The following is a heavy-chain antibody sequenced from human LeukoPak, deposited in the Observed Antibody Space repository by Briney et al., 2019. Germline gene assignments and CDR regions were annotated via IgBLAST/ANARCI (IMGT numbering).Heavy chain of an antibody. CDR1: GFTFSSYG. J-gene: IGHJ4*02. V-gene: IGHV3-30*18. CDR3: AKDLVGATDY. CDR2: ISYDGSNK. D-gene: IGHD1-26*01. Sequence: PGGSLRLSCAASGFTFSSYGMHWVRQAPGKGLEWVAVISYDGSNKYYADSVKGRFTISRGNSKNTLYLQMNSLRAEDTAVYYCAKDLVGATDYWGQGTLVTVSS.